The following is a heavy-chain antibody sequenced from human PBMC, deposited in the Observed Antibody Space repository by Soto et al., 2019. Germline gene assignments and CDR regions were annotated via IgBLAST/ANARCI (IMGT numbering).Heavy chain of an antibody. CDR1: GFTFSYYE. CDR3: ARDSVDN. Sequence: EVQLVESGGGLAQPGGSLRLSCVASGFTFSYYEMNWVRQAPGKGLEWISYITSSGDRAQYADSVKGRFTISRDNTKNLLYLQMTSLSAEDTGLYYCARDSVDNWGQGTLVTVSS. CDR2: ITSSGDRA. J-gene: IGHJ4*02. V-gene: IGHV3-48*03. D-gene: IGHD6-25*01.